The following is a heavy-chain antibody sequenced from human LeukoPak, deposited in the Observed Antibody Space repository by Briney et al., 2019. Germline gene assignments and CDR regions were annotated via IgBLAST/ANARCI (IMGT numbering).Heavy chain of an antibody. V-gene: IGHV5-51*01. D-gene: IGHD4-23*01. CDR3: ARRNDYGGDSRIFAFDY. Sequence: GESLKISCKGSGYSFTGYWIGWVRQMPGKGLEWMGIIYPGDSDTRYSPSFQGQVTISADKSISTAYLQWSSLKASDTAMYYCARRNDYGGDSRIFAFDYWGQGTLVTVSS. CDR1: GYSFTGYW. CDR2: IYPGDSDT. J-gene: IGHJ4*02.